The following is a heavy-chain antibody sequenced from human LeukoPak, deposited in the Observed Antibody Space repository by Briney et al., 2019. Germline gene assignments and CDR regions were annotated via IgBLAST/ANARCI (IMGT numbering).Heavy chain of an antibody. CDR3: ARAPYGSATNNYYMDV. Sequence: SETLSLTRTVSGGSISSYHWSWIRQPPGKGLEWIGFFYYSGSTNYNPSLKSRVTISIDTSKNQFSLKLSSVTAADTAVYYCARAPYGSATNNYYMDVWGKGTTVTVSS. CDR2: FYYSGST. D-gene: IGHD3-10*01. V-gene: IGHV4-59*01. CDR1: GGSISSYH. J-gene: IGHJ6*03.